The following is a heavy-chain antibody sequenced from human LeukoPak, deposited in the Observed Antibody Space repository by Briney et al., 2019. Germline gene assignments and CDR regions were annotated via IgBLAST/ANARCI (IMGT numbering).Heavy chain of an antibody. CDR3: ARDTCDGGDCFNWFDP. CDR2: INPKGGGI. V-gene: IGHV1-2*02. Sequence: ASVKVSCKASGYSFTDYYIHWARQAPGQGLEWMGWINPKGGGINYAPEFQGRVTMTRDTSITTAYMELSSLRSDDTAMYYCARDTCDGGDCFNWFDPWGQRTLVTVSS. CDR1: GYSFTDYY. J-gene: IGHJ5*02. D-gene: IGHD2-21*02.